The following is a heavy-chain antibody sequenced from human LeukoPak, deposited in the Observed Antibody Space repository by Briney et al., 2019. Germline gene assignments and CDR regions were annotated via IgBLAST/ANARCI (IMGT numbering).Heavy chain of an antibody. V-gene: IGHV3-23*01. CDR2: IVIDST. CDR3: AKAQRTIRQYFYDGMDV. Sequence: GGSLRLSCAASGFTFSSYAMSWVRQAPGKGLEWVSTIVIDSTYYADSVKGRFTISRDNSKNTLYLQMNSLRAEDTAVYFCAKAQRTIRQYFYDGMDVWGQGATVTVSS. CDR1: GFTFSSYA. J-gene: IGHJ6*02. D-gene: IGHD3-9*01.